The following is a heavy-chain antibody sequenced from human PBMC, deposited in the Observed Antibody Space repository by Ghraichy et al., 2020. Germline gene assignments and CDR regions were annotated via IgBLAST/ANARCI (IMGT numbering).Heavy chain of an antibody. CDR1: GGTFSSYA. Sequence: SVKGSCKASGGTFSSYAISWVRQAPGQGLEWMGGIIPIFGTANYAQKFQGRVTITADESTSTAYMELSSLRSEDTAVYYCSGDSGYWSSTTCHFTTNWFDPWGQGTLVTVSS. CDR2: IIPIFGTA. V-gene: IGHV1-69*13. J-gene: IGHJ5*02. D-gene: IGHD2-2*01. CDR3: SGDSGYWSSTTCHFTTNWFDP.